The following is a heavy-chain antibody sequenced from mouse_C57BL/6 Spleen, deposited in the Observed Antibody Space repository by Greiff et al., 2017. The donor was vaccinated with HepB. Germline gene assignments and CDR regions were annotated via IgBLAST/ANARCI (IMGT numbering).Heavy chain of an antibody. CDR1: GERFRREG. J-gene: IGHJ3*01. CDR3: ARHYYSTAWFAY. CDR2: IDPSESYT. Sequence: GEERGRKGEEVKREGKEEGERFRREGRKGGKQRPGEGFEWRGEIDPSESYTNYNQKFKGKSTLTVDKSSSTAYMQLSSLTSEDSAVYYCARHYYSTAWFAYWGQGTLVTVSA. D-gene: IGHD2-5*01. V-gene: IGHV1-69*01.